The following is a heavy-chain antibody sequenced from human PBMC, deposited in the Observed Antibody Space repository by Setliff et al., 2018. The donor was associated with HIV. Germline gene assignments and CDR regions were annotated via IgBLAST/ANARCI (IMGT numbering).Heavy chain of an antibody. CDR1: GFTFGDYA. D-gene: IGHD2-15*01. J-gene: IGHJ6*02. V-gene: IGHV3-49*04. CDR3: VRGRDGQHVHPGYGMDI. Sequence: GGSLRLSCTTSGFTFGDYAMSCVRQAPGKGLEWVGFIRSKAYAGTTEYAASVKGRFTISRDDSKSIAYLQMTGLRVEDTAVYYCVRGRDGQHVHPGYGMDIWGQGTTVTVSS. CDR2: IRSKAYAGTT.